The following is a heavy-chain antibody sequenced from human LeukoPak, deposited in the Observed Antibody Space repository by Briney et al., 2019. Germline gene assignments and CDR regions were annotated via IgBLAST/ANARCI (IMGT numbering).Heavy chain of an antibody. CDR2: INHSGST. J-gene: IGHJ3*02. Sequence: GSLRLSCAASGFIFSDHYMDWVRQPPGKGLEWIGEINHSGSTNYNPSLKGRVTISVDTSKNQFSLKLSSVTAADTAVYYCARAYYYDSSGYYPHDAFDIWGQGTMVTVSS. V-gene: IGHV4-34*01. CDR1: GFIFSDHY. CDR3: ARAYYYDSSGYYPHDAFDI. D-gene: IGHD3-22*01.